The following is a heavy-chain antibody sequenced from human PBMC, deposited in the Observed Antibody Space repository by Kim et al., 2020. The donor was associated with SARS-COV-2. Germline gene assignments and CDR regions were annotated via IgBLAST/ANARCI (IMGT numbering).Heavy chain of an antibody. V-gene: IGHV3-33*01. CDR1: GFTFSSYG. CDR3: ARDLDYGYHFDY. Sequence: GGSLRLSCAASGFTFSSYGMHWVRQAPGKGLEWVAVIWYDGSNKYYADSVKGRFTISRDNSKNTLYLQMNSLRAEDTAVYYCARDLDYGYHFDYWGQGTLVTVSS. D-gene: IGHD4-17*01. CDR2: IWYDGSNK. J-gene: IGHJ4*02.